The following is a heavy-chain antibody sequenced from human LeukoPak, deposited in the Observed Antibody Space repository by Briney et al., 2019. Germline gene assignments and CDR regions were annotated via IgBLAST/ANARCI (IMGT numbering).Heavy chain of an antibody. CDR1: GGSISSYY. Sequence: SETLSLTCTVSGGSISSYYWSWIRQPPGKGLEWIGYIYYSGSTNYNPSLKSRVTISVDTSKNQFSLKLSSVTAADTAVYYCARARWDIVVVVAATNPTYYFDYWGQGTLVTVSS. CDR3: ARARWDIVVVVAATNPTYYFDY. CDR2: IYYSGST. V-gene: IGHV4-59*01. D-gene: IGHD2-15*01. J-gene: IGHJ4*02.